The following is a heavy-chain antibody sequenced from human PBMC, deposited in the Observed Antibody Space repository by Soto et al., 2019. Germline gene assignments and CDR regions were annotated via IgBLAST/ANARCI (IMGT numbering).Heavy chain of an antibody. J-gene: IGHJ4*02. V-gene: IGHV3-23*01. CDR2: ITGDGSGT. D-gene: IGHD6-19*01. Sequence: EVQLLESGGGLVQPGGSLRLSCVASGFPLRLYAVTWVRQAPGKGLEWVSAITGDGSGTYYADSVKGRFTISRDNSKNTLYLQMNSLRAGDTALYYCAKDVNFQWPRGVFDQWGQGTLVTVS. CDR3: AKDVNFQWPRGVFDQ. CDR1: GFPLRLYA.